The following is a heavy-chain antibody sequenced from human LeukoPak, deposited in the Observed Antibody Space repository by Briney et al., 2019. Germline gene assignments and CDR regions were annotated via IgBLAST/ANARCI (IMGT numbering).Heavy chain of an antibody. D-gene: IGHD3-10*01. CDR1: GYTFTSYA. CDR2: INAGNGNT. CDR3: ARRPSVKGSGSHAFDI. Sequence: GASVKVSCKASGYTFTSYAMHWVRQAPGQRLEWMGWINAGNGNTKYSQKFQGRVTITRDTSASTAYMELSSLRSEDTAVYYCARRPSVKGSGSHAFDIWGQGTMVTVSS. V-gene: IGHV1-3*01. J-gene: IGHJ3*02.